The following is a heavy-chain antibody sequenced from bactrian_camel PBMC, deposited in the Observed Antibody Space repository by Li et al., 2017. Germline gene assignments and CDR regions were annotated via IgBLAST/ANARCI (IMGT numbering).Heavy chain of an antibody. CDR3: GAVTPLGDRLSYRCGRPGY. CDR1: GHTERPYC. CDR2: IDSDGKT. J-gene: IGHJ6*01. D-gene: IGHD2*01. Sequence: QVQLVESGGGSVQTGGSLRLSCVASGHTERPYCMGYFRQVAGEDREGVAGIDSDGKTNVADFAKGRFTISRDSAKNTVYLQMTSLKPDDTAVYFCGAVTPLGDRLSYRCGRPGYWGQGTQVTVS. V-gene: IGHV3S9*01.